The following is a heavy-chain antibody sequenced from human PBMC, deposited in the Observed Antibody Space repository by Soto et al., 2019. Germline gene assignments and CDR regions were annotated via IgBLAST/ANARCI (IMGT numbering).Heavy chain of an antibody. CDR2: ISGSGGST. CDR1: GFTFSSYA. J-gene: IGHJ5*02. V-gene: IGHV3-23*01. CDR3: AKSVSGWYDDENWFDP. Sequence: EVQLLESGGGLVQPGGSLRLSCAASGFTFSSYAMSWVRQAPGKGLEWVSAISGSGGSTYYADSVKGRFTISRDNSKNTLYLQMNSLSAEDTAVYYCAKSVSGWYDDENWFDPWGQGTLVTASS. D-gene: IGHD6-19*01.